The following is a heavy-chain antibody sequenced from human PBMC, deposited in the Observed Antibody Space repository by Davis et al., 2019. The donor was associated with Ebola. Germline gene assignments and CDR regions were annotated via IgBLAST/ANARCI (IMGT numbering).Heavy chain of an antibody. J-gene: IGHJ6*03. CDR2: INHSGST. V-gene: IGHV4-34*01. Sequence: PGGSLRLSCAVYVGSFSGYYWTWIRQPPGKGLEWIGEINHSGSTNYNPSLKSRVTISVDTSKNQFSLRLSSVTAADTAVYYCARGGHSSSAFYDYYYIDVWGKGTTVTVSS. D-gene: IGHD6-6*01. CDR1: VGSFSGYY. CDR3: ARGGHSSSAFYDYYYIDV.